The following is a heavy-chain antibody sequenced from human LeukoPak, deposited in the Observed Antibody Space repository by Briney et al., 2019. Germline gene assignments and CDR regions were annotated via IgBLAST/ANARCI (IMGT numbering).Heavy chain of an antibody. J-gene: IGHJ4*02. Sequence: PGGSLRLSCAASGFTFSGYAMTWVRQAPGNGLEWVSVISGSGGSTYYADSVKGRFTISRDNSKNTLYLQMNSLRAEDTAVYYCARGDYDILTGPSPYYFDYRGQGTLVTVSS. V-gene: IGHV3-23*01. D-gene: IGHD3-9*01. CDR1: GFTFSGYA. CDR3: ARGDYDILTGPSPYYFDY. CDR2: ISGSGGST.